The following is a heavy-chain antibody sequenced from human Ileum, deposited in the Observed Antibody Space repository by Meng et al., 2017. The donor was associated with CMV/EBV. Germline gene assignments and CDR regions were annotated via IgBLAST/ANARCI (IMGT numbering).Heavy chain of an antibody. J-gene: IGHJ4*02. V-gene: IGHV1-46*01. CDR2: INPSGGRT. CDR1: GSPFTNPN. D-gene: IGHD4-11*01. Sequence: QGRLVQPGAGVQMPGAPLNVSCHKSGSPFTNPNKHRGRPAPRQGLEWMGIINPSGGRTTYLQRFQGRISMTSDTSASTLYLELRALRSEDTAVYYCSRAPLGSSNYYWSDYWGQGTLVTVSS. CDR3: SRAPLGSSNYYWSDY.